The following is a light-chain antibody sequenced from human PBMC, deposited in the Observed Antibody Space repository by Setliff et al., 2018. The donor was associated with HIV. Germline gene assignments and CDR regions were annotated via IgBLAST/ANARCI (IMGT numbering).Light chain of an antibody. V-gene: IGLV1-44*01. CDR2: SNS. CDR3: AAWDDSLNGPV. J-gene: IGLJ2*01. CDR1: SSNIGSNT. Sequence: VLTQPPSVSGTPGQRLTISCSGGSSNIGSNTVNWYQQVPGTAPKPLIYSNSQRPSGVPDRFSGSKSGTSASLAVSGLQTEDEVDYYCAAWDDSLNGPVFGGGTKVTVL.